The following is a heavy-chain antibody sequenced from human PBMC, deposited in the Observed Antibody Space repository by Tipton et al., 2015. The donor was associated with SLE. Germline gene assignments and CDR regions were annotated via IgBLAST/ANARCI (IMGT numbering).Heavy chain of an antibody. CDR1: GGSISSGDYY. J-gene: IGHJ2*01. D-gene: IGHD4-17*01. CDR2: IYYSGST. CDR3: ARGDYGDYGGYWYFDL. Sequence: TLSLTCTVSGGSISSGDYYWSWIRQPPGKGLEWIGYIYYSGSTNYNPSLKSRVTISVDTSKNQFSLKLTSVTAADTAVYYCARGDYGDYGGYWYFDLWGRGTLVTVSS. V-gene: IGHV4-30-4*01.